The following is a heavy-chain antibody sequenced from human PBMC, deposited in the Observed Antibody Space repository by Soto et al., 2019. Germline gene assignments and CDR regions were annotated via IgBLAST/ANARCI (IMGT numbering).Heavy chain of an antibody. V-gene: IGHV4-39*01. CDR1: GGSISSYY. CDR3: ARLYSSGWYYFDY. CDR2: IYYSGST. Sequence: PSETLSLTCTVSGGSISSYYWGWIRQPPGKGLEWIGSIYYSGSTYYNPSLKSRVTISVDTSKNQFSLKLSSVTAADTAVYYCARLYSSGWYYFDYWGQGTLVTVSS. D-gene: IGHD6-19*01. J-gene: IGHJ4*02.